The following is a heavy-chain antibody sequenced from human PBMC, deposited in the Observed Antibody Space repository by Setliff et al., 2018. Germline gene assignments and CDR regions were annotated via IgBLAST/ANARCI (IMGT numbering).Heavy chain of an antibody. CDR1: GFTFSSYA. CDR3: ARGSGYLTSFYYYYYGMDV. Sequence: PGGSLRLSCAASGFTFSSYAMSWVRQAPGKGLEWVSAISGSSGSTIYYADSVKGRFTISRDNAKNSLYLQMNSLRAEDTAVYYCARGSGYLTSFYYYYYGMDVWGQRTTVTVSS. J-gene: IGHJ6*02. CDR2: ISGSSGSTI. D-gene: IGHD5-12*01. V-gene: IGHV3-48*04.